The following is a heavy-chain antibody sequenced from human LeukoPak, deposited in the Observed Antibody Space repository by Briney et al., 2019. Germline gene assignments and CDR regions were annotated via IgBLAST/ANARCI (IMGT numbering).Heavy chain of an antibody. CDR1: GYSFTSYW. CDR2: IYPGDSDT. J-gene: IGHJ6*02. V-gene: IGHV5-51*01. Sequence: GESLQISCKGSGYSFTSYWIGWVRQMPGKGLEWMGIIYPGDSDTRYSPSFQGQVTISADKSISTAYLQWSSLKASDTAMYYCARSRITMVRGVIITSPYYYYGMDVWGQGTTVTVSS. CDR3: ARSRITMVRGVIITSPYYYYGMDV. D-gene: IGHD3-10*01.